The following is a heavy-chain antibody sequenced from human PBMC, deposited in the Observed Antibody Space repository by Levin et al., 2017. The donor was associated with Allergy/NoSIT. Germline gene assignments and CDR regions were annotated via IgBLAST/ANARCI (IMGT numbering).Heavy chain of an antibody. D-gene: IGHD5-18*01. Sequence: SVKVSCKASGGTFSSYAISWVRQAPGQGLEWMGGIIPIFGTANYAQKFQGRVTITADESTSTAYMELSSLRSEDTAVYYCARDHVTLGYSYAFDYWGQGTLVTVSS. V-gene: IGHV1-69*13. J-gene: IGHJ4*02. CDR3: ARDHVTLGYSYAFDY. CDR2: IIPIFGTA. CDR1: GGTFSSYA.